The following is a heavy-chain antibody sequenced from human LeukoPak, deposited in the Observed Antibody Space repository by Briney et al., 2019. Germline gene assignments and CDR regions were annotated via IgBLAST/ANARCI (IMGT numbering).Heavy chain of an antibody. CDR2: ISSSGSTI. CDR1: GFTFSSYE. J-gene: IGHJ4*02. D-gene: IGHD3-9*01. Sequence: PGGSLRLSCAASGFTFSSYEMNWVRQAPGKGLEWVSYISSSGSTIYYADSVKGRFTISRDNAKNSLYLQMNSLRAEDTAVYYCARGSGGRYFDWLSSPKRRAPVLYFDYWGQGTLVTVSS. CDR3: ARGSGGRYFDWLSSPKRRAPVLYFDY. V-gene: IGHV3-48*03.